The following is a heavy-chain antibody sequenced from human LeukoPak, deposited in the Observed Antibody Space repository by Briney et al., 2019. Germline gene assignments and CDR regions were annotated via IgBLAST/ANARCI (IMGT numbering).Heavy chain of an antibody. CDR1: GFTFSSYA. V-gene: IGHV3-23*01. Sequence: QTGGSLRLSCAASGFTFSSYAMSWVRQAPGKGLEWVSAISGSGGSTYYADSVKGRFTISRDNAKNSLYLQMNSLRTEDMALYYCAKPSRTYHYDTSGYYFDDWGQGTLVTVSS. J-gene: IGHJ4*02. CDR2: ISGSGGST. D-gene: IGHD3-22*01. CDR3: AKPSRTYHYDTSGYYFDD.